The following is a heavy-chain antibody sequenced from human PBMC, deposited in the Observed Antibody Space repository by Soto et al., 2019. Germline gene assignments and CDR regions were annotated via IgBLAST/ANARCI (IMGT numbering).Heavy chain of an antibody. CDR3: ARDETYYYGSGPV. CDR2: VNGDGSST. Sequence: GGSLRLSCTASGFTFSSHWMDWVRQAPGKGLVWVARVNGDGSSTNYADSVQGRFTISRDNAKNTLYLQMNSLRAEDTAVYYCARDETYYYGSGPVGGQGTPVPVSS. V-gene: IGHV3-74*01. D-gene: IGHD3-10*01. J-gene: IGHJ4*02. CDR1: GFTFSSHW.